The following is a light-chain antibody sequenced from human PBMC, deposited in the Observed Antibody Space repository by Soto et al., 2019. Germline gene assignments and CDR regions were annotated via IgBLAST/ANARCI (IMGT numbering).Light chain of an antibody. Sequence: QLVLTQSPSASASLGASVKLTCTLSSGHNNYAIAWHQQQPEKGPRYLMKLNSDGSHTKGDRIPDRFSGSSSGAERYLTISSLQSEDEADYYCQTWDTGMVFGGGTKLTVL. CDR1: SGHNNYA. V-gene: IGLV4-69*01. CDR3: QTWDTGMV. CDR2: LNSDGSH. J-gene: IGLJ2*01.